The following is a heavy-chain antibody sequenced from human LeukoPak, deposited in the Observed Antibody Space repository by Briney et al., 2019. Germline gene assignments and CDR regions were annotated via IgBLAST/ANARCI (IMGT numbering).Heavy chain of an antibody. CDR2: IWYDGSNK. Sequence: PGRSLRLSCAASGFTFSSYGMHWVRQAPGKGLEWVAAIWYDGSNKYYADSVKGRFTISSDNSKNTLYLQMNSLRAEDTAVYYCARDGGYDGDYVYFQHWGQGTLVTVSS. CDR1: GFTFSSYG. V-gene: IGHV3-33*01. D-gene: IGHD4-17*01. J-gene: IGHJ1*01. CDR3: ARDGGYDGDYVYFQH.